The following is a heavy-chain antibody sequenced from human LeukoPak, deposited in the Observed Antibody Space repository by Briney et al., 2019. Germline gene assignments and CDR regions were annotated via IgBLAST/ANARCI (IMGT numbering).Heavy chain of an antibody. CDR1: GFTFSSYG. CDR2: IRYDGSNK. J-gene: IGHJ4*02. CDR3: AKDLRFLEWLSDVDY. Sequence: GGSLRLSCAASGFTFSSYGMHWVRQAPGKGLEWVAFIRYDGSNKYYADFVKGRFTISRDNSKNTLYLQMNSLRAEDTAVYYCAKDLRFLEWLSDVDYWGQGTLVTVSS. D-gene: IGHD3-3*01. V-gene: IGHV3-30*02.